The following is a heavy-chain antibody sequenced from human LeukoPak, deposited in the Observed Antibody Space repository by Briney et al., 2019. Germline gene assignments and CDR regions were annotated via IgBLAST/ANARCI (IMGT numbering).Heavy chain of an antibody. CDR1: GGSISSYY. Sequence: SETLSLTCTVSGGSISSYYWGWIRQPPGKGLEWIGSIYYSWSTYYNPSLKSRVTISVDTSKNQFSLKLSSVTAADTAVYYCARWWYTGIAARFGDYWGQGTLVTVSS. CDR2: IYYSWST. J-gene: IGHJ4*02. V-gene: IGHV4-39*01. D-gene: IGHD6-13*01. CDR3: ARWWYTGIAARFGDY.